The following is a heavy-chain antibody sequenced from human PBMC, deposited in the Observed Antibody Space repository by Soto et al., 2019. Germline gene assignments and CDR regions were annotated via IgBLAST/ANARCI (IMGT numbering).Heavy chain of an antibody. CDR3: ARAGGAVAADFDY. CDR2: ISSSSSYT. J-gene: IGHJ4*02. Sequence: QVQLVESGGGLVKPGGSLRLSCAASGFTFSDYYMSWIRXXPXXXXEWVSYISSSSSYTNYAEYVKGRFTISRDNAKXXRXRXXXXXXAXXXXXXYCARAGGAVAADFDYWGQGTLVTVSS. V-gene: IGHV3-11*05. CDR1: GFTFSDYY. D-gene: IGHD6-19*01.